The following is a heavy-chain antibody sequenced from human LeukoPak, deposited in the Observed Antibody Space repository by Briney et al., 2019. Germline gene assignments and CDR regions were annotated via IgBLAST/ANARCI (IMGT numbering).Heavy chain of an antibody. Sequence: ASVKVSCKASGYTFTSYGISWVRQAPGRGLEWMGWISACNGNTNYAQKLQGRVTMTTDTSTSTAYMELRSLRSDDTAMYYCARRGSGSYYNLPTDYWGQGTLVTVSS. D-gene: IGHD3-10*01. CDR3: ARRGSGSYYNLPTDY. CDR2: ISACNGNT. J-gene: IGHJ4*02. V-gene: IGHV1-18*01. CDR1: GYTFTSYG.